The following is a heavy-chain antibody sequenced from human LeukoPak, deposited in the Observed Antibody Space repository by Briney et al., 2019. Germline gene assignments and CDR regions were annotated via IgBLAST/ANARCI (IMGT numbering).Heavy chain of an antibody. D-gene: IGHD4-23*01. CDR1: GGSISSYY. Sequence: SETVSLTCTVSGGSISSYYWSWIRQPAGKGLEWIGRIYNTGSTNYNPSLKSRVTISVDTSKNQFSLKLSSVTAADTAVYYCARDRGDDGGPDYWGRGTLVTVSS. V-gene: IGHV4-4*07. J-gene: IGHJ4*02. CDR2: IYNTGST. CDR3: ARDRGDDGGPDY.